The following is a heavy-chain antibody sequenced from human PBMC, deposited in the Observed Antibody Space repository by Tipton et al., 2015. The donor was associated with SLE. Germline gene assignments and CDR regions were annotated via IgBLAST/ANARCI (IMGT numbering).Heavy chain of an antibody. CDR1: AGSMYYSY. V-gene: IGHV4-59*12. CDR3: ARNNWFDP. CDR2: VSDSGSA. J-gene: IGHJ5*02. Sequence: TLSLTCTVSAGSMYYSYWAWIRQPPGKGLEWIGDVSDSGSANYNPSLKSRVTISVDTSKNQFSLELSSVTAADTAVYYCARNNWFDPWGQGTLVTVSS.